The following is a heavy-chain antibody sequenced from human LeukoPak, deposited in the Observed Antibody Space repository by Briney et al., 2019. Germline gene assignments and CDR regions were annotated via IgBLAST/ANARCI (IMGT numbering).Heavy chain of an antibody. J-gene: IGHJ4*02. V-gene: IGHV4-39*01. Sequence: PSETLSLTCTVSGGSISSSSYYWGWIRQPPGKGLEWIGSIYYSGSTYYNPSPKSRVTISVDTSKNQFSLKLNSVTAADTAVYYCASWAGDTAMVASFDYWGQGTLVTVSS. CDR2: IYYSGST. CDR3: ASWAGDTAMVASFDY. D-gene: IGHD5-18*01. CDR1: GGSISSSSYY.